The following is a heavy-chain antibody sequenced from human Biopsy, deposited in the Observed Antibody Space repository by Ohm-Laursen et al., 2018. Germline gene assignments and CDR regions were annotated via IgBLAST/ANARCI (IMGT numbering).Heavy chain of an antibody. CDR1: GYAVTEFS. D-gene: IGHD1-1*01. CDR2: FAPENGKT. CDR3: AADINVWNVNY. J-gene: IGHJ4*02. Sequence: ASVKASCQVSGYAVTEFSMHWVRHAPGKGLEWMGGFAPENGKTIYAQKFQGRVTMTEDTSTDTAYMELSSLRSEDTAVYYCAADINVWNVNYWGQGTQVTVSS. V-gene: IGHV1-24*01.